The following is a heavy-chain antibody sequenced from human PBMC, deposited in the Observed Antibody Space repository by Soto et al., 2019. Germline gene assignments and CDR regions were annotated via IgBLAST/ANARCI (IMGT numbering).Heavy chain of an antibody. Sequence: LRLSCAASGFTFDDYAMHWVRQAPGKGLEWVSGISWNSGSIGYADSVKGRFTISRDNAKNSLYLQMNSLRAEDTALYYCAKDIGYGYGYGMDVWGQGTTVTVSS. CDR1: GFTFDDYA. J-gene: IGHJ6*02. D-gene: IGHD5-18*01. CDR3: AKDIGYGYGYGMDV. V-gene: IGHV3-9*01. CDR2: ISWNSGSI.